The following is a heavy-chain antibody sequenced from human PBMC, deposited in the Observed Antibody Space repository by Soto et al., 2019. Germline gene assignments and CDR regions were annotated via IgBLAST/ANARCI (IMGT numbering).Heavy chain of an antibody. CDR1: GGTFSSYA. D-gene: IGHD2-2*01. Sequence: SVKVSCKASGGTFSSYAISWVRQAPGQGLEWMGGIIPIFGTANYAQKFQGRVTITADESTSTAYMELSSLRSEDTAVYYCARDKDIVVVPAAMGGYYYYGMDVWGQGTTVTVSS. V-gene: IGHV1-69*13. J-gene: IGHJ6*02. CDR2: IIPIFGTA. CDR3: ARDKDIVVVPAAMGGYYYYGMDV.